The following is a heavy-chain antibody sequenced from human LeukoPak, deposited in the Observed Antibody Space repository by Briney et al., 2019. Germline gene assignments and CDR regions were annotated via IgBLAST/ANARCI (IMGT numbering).Heavy chain of an antibody. CDR3: AREYSYESSGPDY. V-gene: IGHV3-7*05. D-gene: IGHD3-22*01. CDR2: INQDRSEK. CDR1: GFTFSSYW. J-gene: IGHJ4*02. Sequence: GESLRLSCAASGFTFSSYWMSWVRQAPGKGLEWVANINQDRSEKYYVDSVKGRFTISRENAKNSLLLQMNSLRAEDTAVYYCAREYSYESSGPDYWGQGTLVTDS.